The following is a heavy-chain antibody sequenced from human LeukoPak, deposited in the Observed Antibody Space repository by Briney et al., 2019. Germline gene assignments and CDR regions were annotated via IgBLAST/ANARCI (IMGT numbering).Heavy chain of an antibody. Sequence: SETLSLTCAVYGVSFSGYYWNWIRQPPGKGLEWIGEINHSGSTNYNPSLKSRVTLSVDTSKNQFSLKLTSVTASDTAVYYCASEDSSSGRVGDWGQGTLVTVSS. V-gene: IGHV4-34*01. CDR1: GVSFSGYY. J-gene: IGHJ4*02. CDR3: ASEDSSSGRVGD. CDR2: INHSGST. D-gene: IGHD6-13*01.